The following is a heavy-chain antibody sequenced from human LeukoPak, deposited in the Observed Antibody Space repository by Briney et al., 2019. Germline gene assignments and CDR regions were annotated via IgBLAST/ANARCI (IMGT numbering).Heavy chain of an antibody. CDR2: IYYSGST. D-gene: IGHD3-3*01. CDR1: GGSISSYY. J-gene: IGHJ4*02. CDR3: ARATIYDFWSGYYVLGYFDY. V-gene: IGHV4-59*01. Sequence: PSETLSLTCTVSGGSISSYYWSWIRQPPGKGLEWIGYIYYSGSTNYNPSLTSRVTISVDTSKNQFSLKLTSLTSAYTPVYYCARATIYDFWSGYYVLGYFDYGGQGTLVTVSS.